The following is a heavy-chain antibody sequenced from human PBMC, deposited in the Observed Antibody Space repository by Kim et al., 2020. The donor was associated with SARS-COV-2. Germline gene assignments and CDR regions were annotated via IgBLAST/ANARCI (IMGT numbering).Heavy chain of an antibody. CDR2: ISGSGGST. CDR3: AKATTKSITMVRGVIKNYYFDY. Sequence: GGSLRLSCAASGFTFSSYAMSWVRQAPGKGLEWVSAISGSGGSTYYADSVKGRFTISRDNSKNTLYLQMNSLRAEDTAVYYCAKATTKSITMVRGVIKNYYFDYWGQGTLVTVSS. J-gene: IGHJ4*02. CDR1: GFTFSSYA. D-gene: IGHD3-10*01. V-gene: IGHV3-23*01.